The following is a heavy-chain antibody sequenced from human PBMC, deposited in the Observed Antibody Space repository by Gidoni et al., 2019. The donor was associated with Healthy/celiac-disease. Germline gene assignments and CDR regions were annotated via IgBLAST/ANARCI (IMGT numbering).Heavy chain of an antibody. Sequence: VQLQESGPGREKPSETLSLTCTVPGGSISSYYWSWIRQPPGKGLEWIGYIYYSGSTNYNPSLKSRVTISVDTSKNQFSLKLSSVTAADTAVYYCARGGSRGSSGYREYYFDYWGQGTLVTVSS. V-gene: IGHV4-59*01. CDR3: ARGGSRGSSGYREYYFDY. CDR2: IYYSGST. CDR1: GGSISSYY. J-gene: IGHJ4*02. D-gene: IGHD3-22*01.